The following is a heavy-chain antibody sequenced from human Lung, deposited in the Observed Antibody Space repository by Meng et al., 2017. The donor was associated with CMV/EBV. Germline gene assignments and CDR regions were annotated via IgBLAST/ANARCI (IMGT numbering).Heavy chain of an antibody. CDR1: GGSFSGYY. CDR2: INHSGST. J-gene: IGHJ4*02. D-gene: IGHD3-3*01. CDR3: ARATYYDFWSGYPYFDY. Sequence: SXTXSLXCAVYGGSFSGYYWSWIRQPPGKGLEWIGEINHSGSTNYNPSLKSRVTISVDTSKNQFSLKLSSVTAADTAVYYCARATYYDFWSGYPYFDYWGQGTXVTVSS. V-gene: IGHV4-34*01.